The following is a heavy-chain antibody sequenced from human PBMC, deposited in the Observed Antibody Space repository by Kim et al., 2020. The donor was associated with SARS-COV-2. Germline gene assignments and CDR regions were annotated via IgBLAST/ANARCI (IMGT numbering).Heavy chain of an antibody. CDR3: TRDASGSYYGDYYYGMDV. J-gene: IGHJ6*02. V-gene: IGHV3-49*02. Sequence: KGRFTISRDDSKSIAYLQMNSLKTEDTAVYYCTRDASGSYYGDYYYGMDVWGQGTTVTVSS. D-gene: IGHD1-26*01.